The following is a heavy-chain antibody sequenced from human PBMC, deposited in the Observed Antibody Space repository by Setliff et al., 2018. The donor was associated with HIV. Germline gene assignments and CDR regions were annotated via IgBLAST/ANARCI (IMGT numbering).Heavy chain of an antibody. CDR3: TRGPRGIGPRPDWLDS. CDR1: GGSISSYY. J-gene: IGHJ5*01. V-gene: IGHV4-59*08. Sequence: SETLSLTCTVSGGSISSYYWSWIRQPPGKGLEWIGSIYYSGSTNYNPSLKSRVTISVDTSKNQFSLKLSSVTAADTAVYYCTRGPRGIGPRPDWLDSWGQGTQVTVSS. D-gene: IGHD6-6*01. CDR2: IYYSGST.